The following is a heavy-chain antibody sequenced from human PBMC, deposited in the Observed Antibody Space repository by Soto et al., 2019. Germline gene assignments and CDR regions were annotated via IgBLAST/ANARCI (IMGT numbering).Heavy chain of an antibody. Sequence: ESGGGLVKPGGSLRLSCAASGFTFSSYSMNWVRQAPGKGLEWVSSISSSSSYIYYADSVKGRFTISRDNAKNSLYLQMNSLRAEDTAVYYCARSADYYYDSSFLDYWGQGTLVTVSS. CDR2: ISSSSSYI. CDR1: GFTFSSYS. D-gene: IGHD3-22*01. J-gene: IGHJ4*02. V-gene: IGHV3-21*01. CDR3: ARSADYYYDSSFLDY.